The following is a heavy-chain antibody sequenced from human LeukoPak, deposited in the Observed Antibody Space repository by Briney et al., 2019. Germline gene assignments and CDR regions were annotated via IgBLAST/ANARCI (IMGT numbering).Heavy chain of an antibody. CDR3: ARAYSSSFRIYYYYYYMDV. Sequence: PSETLSLTCTVSGGSISSYYWSWIRQPPGKGLEWIGYIYYSGSTNYNPSLKSRVTISVDTSKNQFSLKLSSVTAADTAVYYCARAYSSSFRIYYYYYYMDVWGKGTTVTVSS. D-gene: IGHD6-6*01. CDR2: IYYSGST. J-gene: IGHJ6*03. V-gene: IGHV4-59*01. CDR1: GGSISSYY.